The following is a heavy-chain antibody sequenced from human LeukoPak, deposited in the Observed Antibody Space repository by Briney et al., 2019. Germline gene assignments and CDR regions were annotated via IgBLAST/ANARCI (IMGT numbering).Heavy chain of an antibody. CDR1: GFTFSSYS. Sequence: PGGSLRLSCAASGFTFSSYSMNWVRQAPGKGLEWVSYISSSGSTIYYADSVKGRFTISRDNAKNSLYLQMNSLRAEDTAVYYCASIAAAGTFDYWGQGTLVTVSS. V-gene: IGHV3-48*04. D-gene: IGHD6-13*01. J-gene: IGHJ4*02. CDR2: ISSSGSTI. CDR3: ASIAAAGTFDY.